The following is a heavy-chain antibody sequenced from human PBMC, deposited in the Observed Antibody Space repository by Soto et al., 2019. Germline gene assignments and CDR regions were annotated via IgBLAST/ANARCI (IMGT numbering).Heavy chain of an antibody. Sequence: PVESRTISCQGSGYSFTSYWIDWVRQMPGKGLEWMGIIYPGDSDTRYSPSFQGQVTISADKTISTAYLQWSSLKASDTAMYYCARLIAWFDPWGQGTLVPVS. J-gene: IGHJ5*02. V-gene: IGHV5-51*01. CDR1: GYSFTSYW. D-gene: IGHD2-21*01. CDR2: IYPGDSDT. CDR3: ARLIAWFDP.